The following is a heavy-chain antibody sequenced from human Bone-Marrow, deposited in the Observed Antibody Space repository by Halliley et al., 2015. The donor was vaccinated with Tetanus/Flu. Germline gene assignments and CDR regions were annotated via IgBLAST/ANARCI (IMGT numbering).Heavy chain of an antibody. D-gene: IGHD3-9*01. V-gene: IGHV3-23*01. J-gene: IGHJ4*02. Sequence: EWVSAISGSGGSTYSADSVKGRFTISRDNSKNTLYLQMNSLRAEDTAVYYCAKDYFDPFDYWGQGTLVTVSS. CDR3: AKDYFDPFDY. CDR2: ISGSGGST.